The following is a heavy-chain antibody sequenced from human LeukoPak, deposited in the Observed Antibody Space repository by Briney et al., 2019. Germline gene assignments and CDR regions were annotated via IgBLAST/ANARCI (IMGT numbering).Heavy chain of an antibody. V-gene: IGHV3-21*01. Sequence: GSLRLSFEVSGFTFNAYTIKWVRQAPGKGLEWVSSIDSSSSYIYYADSLRGRFTISRDNAKNSLYLQMNSLRAEDTAMYYCARVSRGSTYDGYDLWGQGTMVTVSS. CDR3: ARVSRGSTYDGYDL. CDR1: GFTFNAYT. CDR2: IDSSSSYI. J-gene: IGHJ3*01. D-gene: IGHD2-2*01.